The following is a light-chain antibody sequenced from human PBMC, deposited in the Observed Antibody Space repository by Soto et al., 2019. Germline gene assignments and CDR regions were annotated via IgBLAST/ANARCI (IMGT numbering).Light chain of an antibody. CDR1: SSNIGAGYD. J-gene: IGLJ2*01. Sequence: QSVLTQPPSVSGAPGQRVTISCTGSSSNIGAGYDVHWYQQLPGTAPKLLIYGNSNRPSGVPDRFSGSKSGTSASLAITGLQVEDEADYYCQSYDSSLSGSLFGGGTKVTVL. V-gene: IGLV1-40*01. CDR3: QSYDSSLSGSL. CDR2: GNS.